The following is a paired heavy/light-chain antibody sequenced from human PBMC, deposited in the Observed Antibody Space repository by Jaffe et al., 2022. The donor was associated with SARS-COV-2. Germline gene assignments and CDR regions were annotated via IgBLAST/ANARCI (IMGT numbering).Heavy chain of an antibody. CDR2: VLPLYGTS. CDR3: ARESIASGVPNWFDP. CDR1: GDTFRSYA. V-gene: IGHV1-69*06. D-gene: IGHD3-10*01. J-gene: IGHJ5*02. Sequence: QVHLVQSGAEVKKPGSSVKVSCKASGDTFRSYAVSWVRQAPGQGLEWMGEVLPLYGTSNYAQKFQGRVTMTADRSTTTAYMELSSLTSDDTAMYYCARESIASGVPNWFDPWGQGTLVTVSS.
Light chain of an antibody. J-gene: IGKJ1*01. CDR3: QQSYITSWT. CDR1: RYISNY. Sequence: DIQMTQSPTTLSASVGDRVTITCRASRYISNYLNWYQQKVGQAPKLLIQAASTLQSGVPSRFSGSGSGTDFTLTISNLQPEDFATYYCQQSYITSWTFGHGSKVELK. CDR2: AAS. V-gene: IGKV1-39*01.